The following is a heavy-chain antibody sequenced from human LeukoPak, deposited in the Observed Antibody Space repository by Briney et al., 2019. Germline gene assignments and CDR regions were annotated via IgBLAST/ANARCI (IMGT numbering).Heavy chain of an antibody. CDR3: ARDFDYSNYVFWFDP. J-gene: IGHJ5*02. Sequence: ASVKVSCKASGYTFTGYYMHWVRQAPGQGLEWMGWINPNSGGTSYAQKFQGRVTMTRDTSISTAYMELSRLRSDDTAVYYCARDFDYSNYVFWFDPWGQGTLVTVSS. CDR1: GYTFTGYY. V-gene: IGHV1-2*02. D-gene: IGHD4-11*01. CDR2: INPNSGGT.